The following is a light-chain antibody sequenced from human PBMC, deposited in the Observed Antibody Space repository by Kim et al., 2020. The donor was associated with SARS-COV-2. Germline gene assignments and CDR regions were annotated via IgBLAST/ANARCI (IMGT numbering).Light chain of an antibody. CDR3: QVWDSSSDRGV. V-gene: IGLV3-21*04. J-gene: IGLJ3*02. CDR2: YDS. CDR1: NIGSKS. Sequence: SYELTQPPSVSVAPGKTARITCGGNNIGSKSVHWYQQKPGQAPVLVIYYDSDRPSGIPERFSGSNSGTTATLTISRVEAGDEADYYCQVWDSSSDRGVFGGGTKLTVL.